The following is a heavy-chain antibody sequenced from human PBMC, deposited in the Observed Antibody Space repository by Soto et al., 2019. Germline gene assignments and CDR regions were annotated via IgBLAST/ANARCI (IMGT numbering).Heavy chain of an antibody. Sequence: GGSLRLSCAASGLTFSNYAMNWVRQAPGKGLEWVATISYTVRDTFDTYYADSVKGRFTITRDNSKNMLYLEMNSLTVEDTAVYYCVRRAQYFDGTGFHAFDIWGQGTRVTVSS. CDR1: GLTFSNYA. CDR2: ISYTVRDTFDT. J-gene: IGHJ3*02. V-gene: IGHV3-23*01. CDR3: VRRAQYFDGTGFHAFDI. D-gene: IGHD3-22*01.